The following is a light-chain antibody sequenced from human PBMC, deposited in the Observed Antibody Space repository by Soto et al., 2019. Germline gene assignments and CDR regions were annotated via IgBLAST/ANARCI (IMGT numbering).Light chain of an antibody. V-gene: IGLV8-61*01. CDR2: NTT. CDR1: SGSVSTSYY. J-gene: IGLJ1*01. Sequence: QAVVTQEPSFSVSPGGTVILTCGLTSGSVSTSYYPSWYQQSPGLAPRTLIYNTTTRSSGVPDRFSGSKSGTSVSLAISGLRSEDEADYYCAAWDDSLSGYVFGTGTKVTVL. CDR3: AAWDDSLSGYV.